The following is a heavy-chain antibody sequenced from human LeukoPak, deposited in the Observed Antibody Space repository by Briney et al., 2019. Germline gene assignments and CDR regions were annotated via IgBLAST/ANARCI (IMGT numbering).Heavy chain of an antibody. D-gene: IGHD2-15*01. V-gene: IGHV3-7*03. CDR1: GFIFSNYW. CDR2: IKPDGSEK. Sequence: PGGSLRLSCAASGFIFSNYWMSWVRQAPGKGLEWVANIKPDGSEKYYVDSMKGRFTISRDNAKNSLFLQMNSLRAEDTAIYYCTTDTWYPAGHWGQGTLVTVSS. J-gene: IGHJ4*02. CDR3: TTDTWYPAGH.